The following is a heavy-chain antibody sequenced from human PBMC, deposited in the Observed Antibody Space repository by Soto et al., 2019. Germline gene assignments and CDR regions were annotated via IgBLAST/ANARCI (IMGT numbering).Heavy chain of an antibody. J-gene: IGHJ4*02. CDR2: IYYSGST. CDR3: ARHFRMGYEGYFDY. D-gene: IGHD3-16*01. V-gene: IGHV4-39*01. Sequence: PWETLSLTCTVSGVSISSSSYYWGWMRQPPGKGLEWIGSIYYSGSTYYNPSLKSRVTISVDTSKNQFSLKLSSVTAADTAVYYCARHFRMGYEGYFDYWGQGTLVTVSS. CDR1: GVSISSSSYY.